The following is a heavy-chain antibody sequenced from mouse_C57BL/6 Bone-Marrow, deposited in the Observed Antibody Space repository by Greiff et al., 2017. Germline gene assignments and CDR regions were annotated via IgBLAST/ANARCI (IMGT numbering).Heavy chain of an antibody. V-gene: IGHV1-53*01. CDR3: ARGGGHYYGSSRDY. CDR2: INPSNGGT. Sequence: VQLQHPGTELVKPGASVKLSCKASGYTFTSYWMHWVKQRPGQGLEWIGNINPSNGGTNYNEKFKSKATLTVDKSSSTAYMQLSSLTSEDSAVYYCARGGGHYYGSSRDYWGQGTTLTVSS. D-gene: IGHD1-1*01. J-gene: IGHJ2*01. CDR1: GYTFTSYW.